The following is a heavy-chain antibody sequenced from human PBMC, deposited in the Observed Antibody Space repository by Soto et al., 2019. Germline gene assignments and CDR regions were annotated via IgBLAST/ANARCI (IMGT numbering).Heavy chain of an antibody. CDR2: IRSKAYGGTT. V-gene: IGHV3-49*05. CDR3: TRDLFEQQLVWYYYGMDV. Sequence: KPGGSLRLSCTASGFTFGDYAMSWFRQAPGKGLEWVGFIRSKAYGGTTEYAASVKGRFTISRDDSKSIAYLQMNSLKTEDTAVYYCTRDLFEQQLVWYYYGMDVWGQGTTVTVSS. CDR1: GFTFGDYA. J-gene: IGHJ6*02. D-gene: IGHD6-13*01.